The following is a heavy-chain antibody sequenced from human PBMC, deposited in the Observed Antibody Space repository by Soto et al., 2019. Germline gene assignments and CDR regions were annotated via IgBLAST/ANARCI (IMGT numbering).Heavy chain of an antibody. J-gene: IGHJ5*02. CDR3: ARGRVVVPAAVMFNCLDP. V-gene: IGHV4-30-2*01. Sequence: TVSRTCAMSGTPISWGYYSWNWIRQPPGKGLEWIGYIFHGGSTYYNPSLRSRVTISVDRSRTQFSLKMSSVTAADTAVYYCARGRVVVPAAVMFNCLDPWGQGALVPVSS. D-gene: IGHD2-2*01. CDR2: IFHGGST. CDR1: GTPISWGYYS.